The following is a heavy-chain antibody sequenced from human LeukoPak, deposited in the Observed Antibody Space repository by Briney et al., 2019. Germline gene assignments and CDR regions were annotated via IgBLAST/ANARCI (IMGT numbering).Heavy chain of an antibody. J-gene: IGHJ4*02. CDR1: GFTFNSSA. CDR2: ISGSGGST. V-gene: IGHV3-23*01. CDR3: AKAAPSTVTFFDY. D-gene: IGHD4-17*01. Sequence: GGSLRLSCAASGFTFNSSAMSWVRQAPGKGLEWVSAISGSGGSTYYADSVKGRFTISRDNSKNTLYLQINSLRVEDTAVYYCAKAAPSTVTFFDYWGQGTLVTVSS.